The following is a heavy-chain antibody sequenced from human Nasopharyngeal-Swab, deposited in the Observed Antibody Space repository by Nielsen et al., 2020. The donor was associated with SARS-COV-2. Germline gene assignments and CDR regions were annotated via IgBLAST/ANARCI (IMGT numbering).Heavy chain of an antibody. CDR1: GFTFSSYA. J-gene: IGHJ4*02. CDR2: ISYDGSNK. Sequence: GGSLRLSCAASGFTFSSYAMHWVRQAPGKGLECVAVISYDGSNKYYADSVKGRLTISRDNSKNTLSLQMNSLRAEDTAVYYCASSPLDGSGYYYGLDYWGQGTLVTVSS. V-gene: IGHV3-30-3*01. D-gene: IGHD3-22*01. CDR3: ASSPLDGSGYYYGLDY.